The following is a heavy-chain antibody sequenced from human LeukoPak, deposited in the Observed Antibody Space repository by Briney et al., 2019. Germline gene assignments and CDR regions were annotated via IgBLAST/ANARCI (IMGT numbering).Heavy chain of an antibody. Sequence: PSETLSLTCTVSGGSISSGGYYWSWIRQHPGKGLEWIGYIYYSGSTYYNPSLESRVTTSVDTSKNQFSLKLSSVTAADTAVYYCARGGYSSSAQDYWGQGTLVTVSS. D-gene: IGHD6-6*01. V-gene: IGHV4-31*03. CDR3: ARGGYSSSAQDY. J-gene: IGHJ4*02. CDR1: GGSISSGGYY. CDR2: IYYSGST.